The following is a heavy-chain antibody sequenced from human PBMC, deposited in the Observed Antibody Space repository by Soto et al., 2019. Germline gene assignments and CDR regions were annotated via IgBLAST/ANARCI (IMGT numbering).Heavy chain of an antibody. Sequence: SETLSLSCAVYGGFVTSGSYYWSWIRQPPGKGLEWIGEMSHSGGTHFNPSLKSRVTISVDTSKNQFTLKMSSVTAADTALYFCARVERGTATTVVAAFDIWGPGTMVTVSS. D-gene: IGHD1-1*01. V-gene: IGHV4-34*01. J-gene: IGHJ3*02. CDR2: MSHSGGT. CDR1: GGFVTSGSYY. CDR3: ARVERGTATTVVAAFDI.